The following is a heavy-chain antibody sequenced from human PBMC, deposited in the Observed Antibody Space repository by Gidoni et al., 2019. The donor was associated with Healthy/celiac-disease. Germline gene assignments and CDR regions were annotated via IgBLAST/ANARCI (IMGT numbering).Heavy chain of an antibody. CDR1: GYTFTSYY. CDR2: INPSGGST. J-gene: IGHJ4*02. D-gene: IGHD1-26*01. Sequence: QVQLVQAGAEVKKPGASVKVCCKASGYTFTSYYMHWVRQAPGQGLEWMGIINPSGGSTSYAQKFQGRVTMTRYTSTSTVYMELSSLRSEDTAVYYCARDLSGSHYFDYWGQGTLVTVSS. CDR3: ARDLSGSHYFDY. V-gene: IGHV1-46*03.